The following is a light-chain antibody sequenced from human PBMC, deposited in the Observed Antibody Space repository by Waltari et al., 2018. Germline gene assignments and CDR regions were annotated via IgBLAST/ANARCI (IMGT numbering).Light chain of an antibody. CDR3: ETGGHGTWV. V-gene: IGLV4-69*01. CDR2: VNSDGSH. CDR1: SGHSTNV. J-gene: IGLJ3*02. Sequence: QLVLTQSPSASASLGASVKLTCTLSSGHSTNVIAWHQQQPERGPRYLMKVNSDGSHSKGDGIPDRFSGPSSGAERYLTISSLQSEDEADYYCETGGHGTWVFGGGTKLTVL.